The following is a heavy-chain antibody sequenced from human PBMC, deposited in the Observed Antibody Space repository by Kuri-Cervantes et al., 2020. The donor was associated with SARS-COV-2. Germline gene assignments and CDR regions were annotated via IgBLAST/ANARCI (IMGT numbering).Heavy chain of an antibody. CDR1: GGTFSSYA. Sequence: SVKVSCKASGGTFSSYAISWVRQAPGQGLEWMGGIIPIFGTANYAQKLQGRVTITADESTSTAYMELSSLRSEDTAVYYCARGIVGATNDAFDIWGQGTMVTVSS. CDR2: IIPIFGTA. D-gene: IGHD1-26*01. V-gene: IGHV1-69*13. J-gene: IGHJ3*02. CDR3: ARGIVGATNDAFDI.